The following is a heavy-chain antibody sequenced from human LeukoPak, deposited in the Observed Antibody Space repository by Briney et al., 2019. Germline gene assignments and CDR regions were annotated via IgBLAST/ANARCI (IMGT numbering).Heavy chain of an antibody. J-gene: IGHJ4*02. D-gene: IGHD6-19*01. V-gene: IGHV3-74*01. CDR2: INTDGTVT. CDR1: GFTFSKYW. CDR3: ATKQWLAPPPDS. Sequence: GGSLRLSCAASGFTFSKYWMLWIRQAPGKGLESVSRINTDGTVTTYADSVKGRFTVSRDNADNTMFPQTNSVRDEDTAVYYCATKQWLAPPPDSWGQGTPVTVSS.